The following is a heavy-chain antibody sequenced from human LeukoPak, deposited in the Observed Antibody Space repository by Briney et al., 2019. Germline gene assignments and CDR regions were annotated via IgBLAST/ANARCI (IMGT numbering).Heavy chain of an antibody. V-gene: IGHV1-8*03. CDR3: ARGYYDFWSGYLNWFDP. D-gene: IGHD3-3*01. CDR1: GGTFSSYT. CDR2: MNPNSGNT. J-gene: IGHJ5*02. Sequence: ASVKVSCKASGGTFSSYTISWVRQAPGQGLEWMGWMNPNSGNTGYAQKFQGRVTITRNTSISTAYMELSSLRSEDTAVYYCARGYYDFWSGYLNWFDPWGQGTLVTVSS.